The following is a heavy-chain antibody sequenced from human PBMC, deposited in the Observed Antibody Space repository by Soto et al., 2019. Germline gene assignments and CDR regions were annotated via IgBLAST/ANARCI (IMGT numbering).Heavy chain of an antibody. D-gene: IGHD3-3*01. Sequence: SETLSLTCTVSGGSISSYYWSWIRQPPGKGLEWIGYIYYSGSTNYNPSLKSRVTISVDTSKNQFSLKLSSVTAADTAVYYCARVNYDFWSGYFDFDYWGQGTLVTVSS. CDR2: IYYSGST. J-gene: IGHJ4*02. V-gene: IGHV4-59*01. CDR3: ARVNYDFWSGYFDFDY. CDR1: GGSISSYY.